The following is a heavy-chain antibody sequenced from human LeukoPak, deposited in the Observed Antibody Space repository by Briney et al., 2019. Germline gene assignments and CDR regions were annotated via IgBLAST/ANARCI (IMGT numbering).Heavy chain of an antibody. CDR1: GFTFSSYA. CDR2: ISGSGGST. CDR3: AKDQVADPSYYYYGMDV. J-gene: IGHJ6*02. Sequence: GGSLRLSCPASGFTFSSYAMSWVRQAPGKGLEWASAISGSGGSTYYADSVKGRFTISRDNSKNTLYLQMNSLRAEDTAVYYCAKDQVADPSYYYYGMDVWGQGTTVTVSS. V-gene: IGHV3-23*01. D-gene: IGHD2-15*01.